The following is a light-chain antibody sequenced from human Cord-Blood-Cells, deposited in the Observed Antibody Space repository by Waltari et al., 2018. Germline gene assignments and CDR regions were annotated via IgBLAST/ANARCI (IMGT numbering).Light chain of an antibody. CDR1: SRDVGGYNS. V-gene: IGLV2-11*01. J-gene: IGLJ1*01. CDR2: DVS. CDR3: CSYAGSSTYV. Sequence: QSALTQPRSVSGSPGQSVTIPCTGTSRDVGGYNSVSWYQQHPGNAPKLMIYDVSKRPSGVPDRFSGSKSGNTASLTISGLQAEDEADYYCCSYAGSSTYVFGTGTKVTVL.